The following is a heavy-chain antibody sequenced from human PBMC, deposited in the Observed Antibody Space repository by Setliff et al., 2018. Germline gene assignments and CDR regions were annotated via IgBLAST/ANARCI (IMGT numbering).Heavy chain of an antibody. J-gene: IGHJ5*02. CDR1: GGTFSSYG. CDR2: INTNSGDT. D-gene: IGHD3-10*01. Sequence: ASVKVSCKASGGTFSSYGISWVRQAPGQGLEWMGWINTNSGDTRYAQKFQGRVTMTRDTSISTAYMELSRLRSDDTAVYYCARTKGFVDGYLDPWGQGTLVTVSS. CDR3: ARTKGFVDGYLDP. V-gene: IGHV1-2*02.